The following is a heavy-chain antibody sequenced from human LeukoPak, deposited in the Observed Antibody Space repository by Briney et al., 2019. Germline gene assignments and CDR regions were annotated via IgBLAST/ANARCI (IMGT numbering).Heavy chain of an antibody. CDR1: GSSISSYY. Sequence: SETLSLTCTVSGSSISSYYWSWIRQPPGKGLEWIGYIYYSGSTNYNPSLKSRVTISVDTSKNQFSLKLSPVTAADTAVYYCARMPEAFDYWGQGTLVTVSS. CDR2: IYYSGST. V-gene: IGHV4-59*08. J-gene: IGHJ4*02. D-gene: IGHD2-2*01. CDR3: ARMPEAFDY.